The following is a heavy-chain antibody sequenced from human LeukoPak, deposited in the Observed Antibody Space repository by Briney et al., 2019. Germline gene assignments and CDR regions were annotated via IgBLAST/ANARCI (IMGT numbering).Heavy chain of an antibody. CDR2: ISYSGST. D-gene: IGHD2-15*01. CDR3: ARSVNIVVEYYFDY. CDR1: GGSISSSSYF. J-gene: IGHJ4*02. V-gene: IGHV4-39*01. Sequence: SETLSLTCTVSGGSISSSSYFWGWIRQPPGKGLEWIGSISYSGSTYYNPSLKSRVTISVGTPKNQFSLKLNSVTAADTAVYYCARSVNIVVEYYFDYWGQGTLVTVSS.